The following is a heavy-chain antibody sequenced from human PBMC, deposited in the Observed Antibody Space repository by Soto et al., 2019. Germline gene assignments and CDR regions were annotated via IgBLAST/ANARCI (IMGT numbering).Heavy chain of an antibody. CDR3: AKGFEEGQVHNPPHY. J-gene: IGHJ4*02. Sequence: EVQLLESGGGLVQPGGSLRLSCAASGFTFSSYAMSWVRQAPGKGLEWDSAISGSRGSTYYADSVKGRFTISRDNSKDAPYLHMNSLSGEDTALDFCAKGFEEGQVHNPPHYWGQGTLVTVAA. D-gene: IGHD1-1*01. CDR1: GFTFSSYA. CDR2: ISGSRGST. V-gene: IGHV3-23*01.